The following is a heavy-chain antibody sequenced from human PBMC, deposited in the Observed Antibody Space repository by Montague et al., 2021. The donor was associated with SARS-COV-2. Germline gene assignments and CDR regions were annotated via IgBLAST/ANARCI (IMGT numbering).Heavy chain of an antibody. J-gene: IGHJ6*02. V-gene: IGHV2-26*01. CDR3: ARNHWELQEGYYYHYGMDV. D-gene: IGHD1-26*01. Sequence: PALVKPTQTLTLTCTVSGISLRSAGVGVSWIRQPPGRALEWLAHIFSNGEKSYTTSLKTRLTISKDTSKSQVVLTMTNVDHVDTGTYYCARNHWELQEGYYYHYGMDVWGQGTTVTVSS. CDR1: GISLRSAGVG. CDR2: IFSNGEK.